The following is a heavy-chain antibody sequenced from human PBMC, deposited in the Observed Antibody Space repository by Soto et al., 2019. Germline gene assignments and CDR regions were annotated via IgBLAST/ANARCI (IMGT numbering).Heavy chain of an antibody. V-gene: IGHV3-49*04. D-gene: IGHD5-12*01. J-gene: IGHJ4*02. CDR2: IRNDIYDETT. Sequence: PGGSLRLSCTASGFTFGDYAIIWVHQVPGKGLEWLGFIRNDIYDETTEYAATVKGRIIISRDGSKSMAYLQMDSLKTEDTGVYYCTRGRDGYNPYYFLYWGQGALVTVSS. CDR3: TRGRDGYNPYYFLY. CDR1: GFTFGDYA.